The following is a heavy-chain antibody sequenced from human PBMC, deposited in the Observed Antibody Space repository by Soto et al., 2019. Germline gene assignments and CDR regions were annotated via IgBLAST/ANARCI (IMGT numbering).Heavy chain of an antibody. Sequence: ASVKVSCKASGGTFSSYAISWVRQAPGQGLEWMGGIIPIFGTANYAQKFHGRGTITADESTGKAYMELSSLRSEDTAVYYCASLAGRGWELHDDAFDIWGQGTMVTVSS. CDR2: IIPIFGTA. CDR1: GGTFSSYA. V-gene: IGHV1-69*13. J-gene: IGHJ3*02. D-gene: IGHD1-26*01. CDR3: ASLAGRGWELHDDAFDI.